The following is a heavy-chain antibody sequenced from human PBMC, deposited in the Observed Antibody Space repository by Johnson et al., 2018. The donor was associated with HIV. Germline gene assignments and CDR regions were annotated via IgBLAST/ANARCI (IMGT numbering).Heavy chain of an antibody. V-gene: IGHV3-11*01. D-gene: IGHD5-18*01. Sequence: QVQLVESGGGLVKPGGSLRLSCAASGFTFSDYYMSWIRQTPGKGLEWVSYISSSGSTIYYADSVKGRFTISRENAKNSLHLQVNSLRAEDTAIYYCAKDRLAMGILDIWGQGTVVIVSS. CDR3: AKDRLAMGILDI. CDR1: GFTFSDYY. CDR2: ISSSGSTI. J-gene: IGHJ3*02.